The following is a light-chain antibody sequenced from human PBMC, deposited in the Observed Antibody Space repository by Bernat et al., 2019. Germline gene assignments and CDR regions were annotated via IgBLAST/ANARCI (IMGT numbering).Light chain of an antibody. CDR2: DVR. J-gene: IGLJ3*02. CDR1: SSDVGGYNY. CDR3: RSYTSSSTLV. V-gene: IGLV2-14*03. Sequence: QSALTQPASVSGSPGQSITISCTGTSSDVGGYNYVSWYQQHLGRAPKLMIYDVRDRPSGISNRFSGSKSGNTASLTISGLLAEDEADYYCRSYTSSSTLVFGGGTRLTVL.